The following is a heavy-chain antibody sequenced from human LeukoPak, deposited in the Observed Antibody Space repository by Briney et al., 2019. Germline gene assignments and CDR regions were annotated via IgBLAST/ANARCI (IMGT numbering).Heavy chain of an antibody. D-gene: IGHD1-20*01. CDR3: AGGYISGTPAHYNYMDV. CDR2: INAGNGNT. V-gene: IGHV1-3*01. J-gene: IGHJ6*03. CDR1: GYTFTSYA. Sequence: GASVKVSCKASGYTFTSYAVHWGRQAPGQRLEWMGWINAGNGNTKYSQKFQGRVTITRDTSASTAYMELSSLRSEDTAVYYCAGGYISGTPAHYNYMDVWGKGTTVTVSS.